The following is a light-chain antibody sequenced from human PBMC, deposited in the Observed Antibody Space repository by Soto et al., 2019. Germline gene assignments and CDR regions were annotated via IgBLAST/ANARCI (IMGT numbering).Light chain of an antibody. CDR1: QSVSSN. J-gene: IGKJ2*01. V-gene: IGKV3-15*01. CDR2: GAS. CDR3: QQYNNWPPYT. Sequence: EIVMTQSPATLSVSPGERATLSCRASQSVSSNLAWSQQQPGQAPRLLIYGASTRATGIPARFSGSGSGTEFTLTISSLQSEDFAVYYCQQYNNWPPYTFGQGTKLEIK.